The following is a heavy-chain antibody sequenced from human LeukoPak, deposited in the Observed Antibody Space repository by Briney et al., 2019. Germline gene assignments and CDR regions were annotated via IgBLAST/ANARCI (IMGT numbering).Heavy chain of an antibody. J-gene: IGHJ3*02. CDR3: ARERQDTILHSGAFDI. D-gene: IGHD2-21*01. Sequence: GGSLRLSCAASGFTFSSYAMHWVRQAPGKGLEWVAVISYDGSNKYYADSVKGRFTISRDNSKNTLYLQMNSLRAEDTAVYYCARERQDTILHSGAFDIWGQGTMVTVSS. V-gene: IGHV3-30-3*01. CDR1: GFTFSSYA. CDR2: ISYDGSNK.